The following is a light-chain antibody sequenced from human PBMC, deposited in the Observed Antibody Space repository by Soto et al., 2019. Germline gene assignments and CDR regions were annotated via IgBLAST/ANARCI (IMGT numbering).Light chain of an antibody. CDR1: SSDVGGYNY. CDR2: EVT. J-gene: IGLJ2*01. CDR3: CSFAGGGNPVL. Sequence: QSALTQPPSASGSLGQSVTISCTGTSSDVGGYNYVSWHQQHPGKAPKVMIYEVTKRPPGVPDRFSRSKSGNTASLTVSGLQAEDEADYYCCSFAGGGNPVLLGGGTKLTVL. V-gene: IGLV2-8*01.